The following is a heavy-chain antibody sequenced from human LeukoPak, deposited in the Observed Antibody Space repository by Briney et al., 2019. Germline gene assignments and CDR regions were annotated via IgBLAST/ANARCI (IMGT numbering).Heavy chain of an antibody. CDR1: GYTFTSYY. D-gene: IGHD2-21*02. V-gene: IGHV1-46*01. Sequence: ASVKVSCKASGYTFTSYYMHWVRQAPGQGLEWMGIINPSGGSTSYAQKFQGRVTMTRDTPTSTVYMELSSLRSEDTAVYYCARDMGGDGTFDYWGQGTLVTVSS. CDR2: INPSGGST. J-gene: IGHJ4*02. CDR3: ARDMGGDGTFDY.